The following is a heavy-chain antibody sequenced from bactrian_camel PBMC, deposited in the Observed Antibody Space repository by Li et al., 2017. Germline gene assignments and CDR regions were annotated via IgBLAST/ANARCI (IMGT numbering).Heavy chain of an antibody. Sequence: QLVESGGGSVQAGGSLRLSCAASGYTYNRNCMAWFRQAPGKEREGVARIATGSGNTYYADSVKGRFTISQDSARITAYLQMASLKPEDTAVYYCVPVALEERDGLVSCARWSQGTQVTVS. J-gene: IGHJ4*01. D-gene: IGHD1*01. CDR1: GYTYNRNC. CDR2: IATGSGNT. V-gene: IGHV3S25*01.